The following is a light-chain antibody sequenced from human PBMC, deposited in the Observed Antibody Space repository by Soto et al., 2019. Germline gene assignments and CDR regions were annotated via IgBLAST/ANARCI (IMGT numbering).Light chain of an antibody. CDR2: GSS. CDR3: QQYNNWGLS. J-gene: IGKJ4*01. CDR1: ENVGTN. V-gene: IGKV3D-15*01. Sequence: IVMTQSPATLSVSPGDEVTLSCRASENVGTNLAWYQQKPGQAPRLLIYGSSTRATGIPATFRGSGSGTEFTLTISSLQSEESAIYYCQQYNNWGLSFGGETKVEIK.